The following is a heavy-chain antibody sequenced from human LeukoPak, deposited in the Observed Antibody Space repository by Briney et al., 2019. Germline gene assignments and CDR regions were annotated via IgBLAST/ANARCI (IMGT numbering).Heavy chain of an antibody. CDR1: GFTFSSYS. V-gene: IGHV3-48*02. J-gene: IGHJ4*02. CDR3: AKDLNSYGPHYFDY. D-gene: IGHD5-18*01. Sequence: GGSLRLSCAASGFTFSSYSMNWVRQAPGKGLEWVSYISRSSSTIYYADSVKGRFTISTDNAKNSLDLQMNSLRDEDTAVYYCAKDLNSYGPHYFDYWGQRTLVTVSS. CDR2: ISRSSSTI.